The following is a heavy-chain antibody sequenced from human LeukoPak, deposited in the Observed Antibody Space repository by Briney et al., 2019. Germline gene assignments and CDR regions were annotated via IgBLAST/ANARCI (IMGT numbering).Heavy chain of an antibody. CDR1: GDSVSSNSAA. J-gene: IGHJ3*02. D-gene: IGHD6-19*01. CDR3: ARDDPLEYSSGWYKGAFDI. V-gene: IGHV6-1*01. Sequence: LVKPSQTLSLTCAISGDSVSSNSAAWNWIRQSPSRGLEWLGRTYYRSKWYNDYAVSVKSRITINPDTSKNQFSLQLNSVTPEDTAVYYCARDDPLEYSSGWYKGAFDIWGQGTMVTVSS. CDR2: TYYRSKWYN.